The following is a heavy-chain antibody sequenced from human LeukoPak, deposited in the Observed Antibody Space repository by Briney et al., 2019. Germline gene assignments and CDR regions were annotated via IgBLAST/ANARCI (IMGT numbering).Heavy chain of an antibody. CDR2: ISTSGNTR. Sequence: GGSLRLSCAASGFTFSSYEMNWVRQAPGKGLEWVAYISTSGNTRYYADSVKGRFTISRDNAKNSLYLQMNSLRVEDTAVYYCARELSGTTSYYFDYWGQGTLVTVSS. V-gene: IGHV3-48*03. D-gene: IGHD1-7*01. CDR1: GFTFSSYE. CDR3: ARELSGTTSYYFDY. J-gene: IGHJ4*02.